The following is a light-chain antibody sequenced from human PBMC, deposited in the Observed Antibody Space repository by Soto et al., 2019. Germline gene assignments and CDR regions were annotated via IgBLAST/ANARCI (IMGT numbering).Light chain of an antibody. CDR1: SSDVGGYNY. J-gene: IGLJ1*01. CDR2: EVS. V-gene: IGLV2-14*01. Sequence: QSALTQPASVSGSPGQSITISCTGTSSDVGGYNYVSWYQQHPGKAPKLMIYEVSNRPSGVSNRFSGSKSDSTASLTISGLQAEDEADYYCSSFTASNSPGYVFGTGTKLTVL. CDR3: SSFTASNSPGYV.